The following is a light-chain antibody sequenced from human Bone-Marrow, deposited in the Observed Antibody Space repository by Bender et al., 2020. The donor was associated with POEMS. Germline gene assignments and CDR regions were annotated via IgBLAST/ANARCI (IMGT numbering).Light chain of an antibody. CDR2: KDT. J-gene: IGLJ3*02. Sequence: SYELTQPSSVSVSPGQTAVITCSGDVLATKYARWFQQKPGQAPVQVIYKDTDRPSGIPERFSGSSSGTTVTLTISGAQVEDEGDYYCYTAADSNLVFGGGTKLTVL. CDR1: VLATKY. V-gene: IGLV3-27*01. CDR3: YTAADSNLV.